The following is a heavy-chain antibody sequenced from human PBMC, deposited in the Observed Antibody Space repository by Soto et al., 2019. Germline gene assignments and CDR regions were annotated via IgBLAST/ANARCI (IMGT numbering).Heavy chain of an antibody. Sequence: GASVKVSCKASGYTFTSYYMHWVRQAPGQGLEWMGIINPSGGSTSYAQKFQGRVTITADKSTSTAYMELSSLRSEDTAVYYCARKDGGNVDYWGQGTLVTVSS. CDR3: ARKDGGNVDY. CDR2: INPSGGST. J-gene: IGHJ4*02. V-gene: IGHV1-46*01. D-gene: IGHD2-15*01. CDR1: GYTFTSYY.